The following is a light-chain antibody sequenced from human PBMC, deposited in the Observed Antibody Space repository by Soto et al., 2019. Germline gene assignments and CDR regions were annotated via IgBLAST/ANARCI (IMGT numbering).Light chain of an antibody. V-gene: IGKV3-15*01. Sequence: EIVITQSPATLSFFPLEIATLSCRASQSVSSNLAWYQQRPGQAPRLLIYGASTRATDIPARFSGSGSGTEFTLTISSLQSEDFAVYYCQQYYTWPSWTFGQGTKVDIK. CDR2: GAS. J-gene: IGKJ1*01. CDR3: QQYYTWPSWT. CDR1: QSVSSN.